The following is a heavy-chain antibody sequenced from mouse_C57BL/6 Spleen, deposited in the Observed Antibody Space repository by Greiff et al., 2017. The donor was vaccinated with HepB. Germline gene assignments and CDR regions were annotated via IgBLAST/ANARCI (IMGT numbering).Heavy chain of an antibody. J-gene: IGHJ2*01. CDR3: ASDYYGSSLDY. CDR1: GYTFTSYW. V-gene: IGHV1-64*01. D-gene: IGHD1-1*01. CDR2: IHPNSGST. Sequence: VQLQQSGAELVKPGASVKLSCKASGYTFTSYWMHWVKQRPGQGLEWIGMIHPNSGSTNYNEKFKSKATLTVDKSSRTAYMQLSSLTSEYSAVYYCASDYYGSSLDYWGQGTTLTVSS.